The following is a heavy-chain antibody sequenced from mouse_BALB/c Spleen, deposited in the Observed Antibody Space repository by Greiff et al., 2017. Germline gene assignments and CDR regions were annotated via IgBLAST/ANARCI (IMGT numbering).Heavy chain of an antibody. CDR1: GYTFTSYV. Sequence: VQLKQSGPELVKPGASVKMSCKASGYTFTSYVMHWVKQKPGQGLEWIGYINPYNDGTKYNEKFKGKATLTSDKSSSTAYMELSSLTSEDSAVYYCARGEAYYDYDGFAYWGQGTLVTVSA. J-gene: IGHJ3*01. CDR2: INPYNDGT. D-gene: IGHD2-4*01. CDR3: ARGEAYYDYDGFAY. V-gene: IGHV1-14*01.